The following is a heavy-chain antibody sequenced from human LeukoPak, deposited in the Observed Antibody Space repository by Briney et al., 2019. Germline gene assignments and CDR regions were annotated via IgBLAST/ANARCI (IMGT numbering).Heavy chain of an antibody. D-gene: IGHD3-22*01. CDR3: ARYDSSGYYLDY. V-gene: IGHV4-34*01. CDR2: INHSGST. CDR1: GGSFSGYY. J-gene: IGHJ4*02. Sequence: SETLSLTCAVYGGSFSGYYWSWIRQPPGKGLEGIGEINHSGSTNYNPSLKSRVTISVDTAKNQFSLKLSSVTAADTAVYYCARYDSSGYYLDYWGQGTLVTVSS.